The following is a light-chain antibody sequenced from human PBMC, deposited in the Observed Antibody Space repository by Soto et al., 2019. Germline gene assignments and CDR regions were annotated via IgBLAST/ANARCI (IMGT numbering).Light chain of an antibody. CDR3: QQRSSWPLT. CDR2: DTS. CDR1: QSVSSY. Sequence: EIVLTQSPATLSLSPGERATLSCRASQSVSSYLGWYQQKPGQAPRLLIYDTSNRATGIPARFSGSGSGTAFTLTISSLAHEDFAVYYCQQRSSWPLTFGQGTRLEIK. V-gene: IGKV3-11*01. J-gene: IGKJ5*01.